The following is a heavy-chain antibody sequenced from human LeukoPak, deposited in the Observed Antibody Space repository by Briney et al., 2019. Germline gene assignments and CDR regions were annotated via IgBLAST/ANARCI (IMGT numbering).Heavy chain of an antibody. Sequence: ASVKVSCKASGYTFTGYYMHWVRQAPGQGLEWMGWVNPNSGGTNYAQKFQGRVTMTRDTSISTAYMELSRLRSDDTAVYYCARDRGNWGGRDAFDIWGQGTMVTVSS. CDR1: GYTFTGYY. D-gene: IGHD7-27*01. V-gene: IGHV1-2*02. CDR2: VNPNSGGT. J-gene: IGHJ3*02. CDR3: ARDRGNWGGRDAFDI.